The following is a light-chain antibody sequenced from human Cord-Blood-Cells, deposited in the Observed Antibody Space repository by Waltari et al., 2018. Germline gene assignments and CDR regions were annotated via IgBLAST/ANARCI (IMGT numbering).Light chain of an antibody. Sequence: QSALTQPPSAPGSPGQSVTIYCTGTSSDVGGYNYVSWYQQHPGKAPKLMIYEVRQRPAGVPDRFSGSKSGNTASLTVSGLQAEDEADYYCSSYAGSNNFVVFGGGTKLTVL. J-gene: IGLJ2*01. CDR1: SSDVGGYNY. CDR3: SSYAGSNNFVV. CDR2: EVR. V-gene: IGLV2-8*01.